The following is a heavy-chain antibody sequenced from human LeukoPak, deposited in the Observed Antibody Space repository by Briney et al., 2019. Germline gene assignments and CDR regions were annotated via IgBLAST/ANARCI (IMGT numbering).Heavy chain of an antibody. V-gene: IGHV2-5*02. J-gene: IGHJ4*02. Sequence: SGPTLVNPTQTLTLTCTFSGFSLSTSGVGVGWIRQPPGKALEWLALIYWDDDKRYSPSLKSRLTITKDTSKNQVVLTMTNMDPVDTATYYCAHKGPLGGQQLTPFPDYWGQGTLVTVSS. D-gene: IGHD6-13*01. CDR1: GFSLSTSGVG. CDR3: AHKGPLGGQQLTPFPDY. CDR2: IYWDDDK.